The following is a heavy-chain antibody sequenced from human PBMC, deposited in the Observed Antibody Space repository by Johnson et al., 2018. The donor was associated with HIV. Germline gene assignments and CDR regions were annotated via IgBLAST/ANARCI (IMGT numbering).Heavy chain of an antibody. CDR3: ARGRVNFRCYSSGCPQAFDI. J-gene: IGHJ3*02. D-gene: IGHD6-19*01. V-gene: IGHV3-7*01. CDR2: IKQDGSEK. Sequence: VQLLESGGGVVQTGGSRRLSCAASGFTFSTYGMHWVRQAPGKGLEWVANIKQDGSEKYYVDSVKGRFTISRDNAKNSLYLQMNSLRAEDTAVYYCARGRVNFRCYSSGCPQAFDIWGQGTMVTVSS. CDR1: GFTFSTYG.